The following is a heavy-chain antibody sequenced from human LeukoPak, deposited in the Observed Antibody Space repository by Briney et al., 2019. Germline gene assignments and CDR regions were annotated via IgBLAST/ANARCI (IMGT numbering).Heavy chain of an antibody. V-gene: IGHV4-59*08. D-gene: IGHD3-16*02. CDR1: GGSITSYY. J-gene: IGHJ3*02. CDR2: IYYSGST. CDR3: ARHNLMITFGGVIPGAFDI. Sequence: SETLSLTCTVSGGSITSYYWSWIRQPPGKGLEWIGSIYYSGSTNYNPSLKSRVTISVDTSKNQFSLKLSSVTAADTAVYYCARHNLMITFGGVIPGAFDIWGQGTMVTVSS.